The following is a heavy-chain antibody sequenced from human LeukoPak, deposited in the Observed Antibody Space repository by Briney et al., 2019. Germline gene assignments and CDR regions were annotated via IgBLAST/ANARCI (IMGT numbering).Heavy chain of an antibody. J-gene: IGHJ3*02. CDR2: ISSSSSYI. D-gene: IGHD3-9*01. CDR1: GFTFSSYS. Sequence: GGSLRLSCAASGFTFSSYSMNWVRQAPGKGLEWVSSISSSSSYIYYADSVKGRFTISRDNAKNSLYLQMNSLRAEDTAVYYCARDLVYYDILTAIFRTVDAFDIWGQGTMVTVSS. CDR3: ARDLVYYDILTAIFRTVDAFDI. V-gene: IGHV3-21*01.